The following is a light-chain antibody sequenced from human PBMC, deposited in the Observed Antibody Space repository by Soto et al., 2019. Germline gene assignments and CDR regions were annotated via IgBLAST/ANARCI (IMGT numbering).Light chain of an antibody. V-gene: IGKV1-33*01. J-gene: IGKJ4*01. Sequence: DIQMTQSPSSLSASVGDRVTIACQSSHDVSRNLNWFQQKPGEAPKLLIYDASNLERGVPSRFSASGSGTDFTFTISSLQPEDVATYYCQQYNSMLSFGGAT. CDR1: HDVSRN. CDR3: QQYNSMLS. CDR2: DAS.